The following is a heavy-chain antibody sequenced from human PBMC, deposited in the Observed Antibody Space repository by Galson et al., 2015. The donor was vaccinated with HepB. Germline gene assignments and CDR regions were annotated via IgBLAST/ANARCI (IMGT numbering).Heavy chain of an antibody. CDR2: ISYDGSNK. CDR1: GFTFSSYA. CDR3: ARDRGDIVATIDWYFDL. D-gene: IGHD5-12*01. Sequence: SLRLSCAASGFTFSSYAMHWVRQAPGKGLEWVAVISYDGSNKYYADSVKGRFTISRDNSKNTLYLQMNSLRAEDTAVYYCARDRGDIVATIDWYFDLWGRGTLVTVSS. V-gene: IGHV3-30*04. J-gene: IGHJ2*01.